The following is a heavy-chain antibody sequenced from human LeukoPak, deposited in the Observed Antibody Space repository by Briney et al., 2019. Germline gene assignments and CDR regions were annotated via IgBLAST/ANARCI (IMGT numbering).Heavy chain of an antibody. Sequence: SETLSLTCAVSGGSISSSNWWSWVRQPPGKGLEWIGEINHSGSTNYNPSLKSRVTISVDTSKNQFSLKLSSVTAADTAVYYCARSGAPNEMTTVTKFDYWGQGTLVTVSS. CDR1: GGSISSSNW. CDR2: INHSGST. D-gene: IGHD4-17*01. CDR3: ARSGAPNEMTTVTKFDY. J-gene: IGHJ4*02. V-gene: IGHV4-4*02.